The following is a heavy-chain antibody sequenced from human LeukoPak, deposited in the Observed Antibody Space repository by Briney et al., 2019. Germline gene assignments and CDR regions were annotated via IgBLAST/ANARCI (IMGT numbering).Heavy chain of an antibody. V-gene: IGHV1-3*01. D-gene: IGHD6-19*01. CDR1: GYTFTSYA. CDR3: AADSSGWSDAFDI. J-gene: IGHJ3*02. CDR2: INAGNGNT. Sequence: ASVKVSCKASGYTFTSYAMHWVRQAPGQRLEWMGWINAGNGNTKYSQKFQGRVTITRDTSASTAYVELSSLRSEDTAVYYCAADSSGWSDAFDIWGQGTMVTVSS.